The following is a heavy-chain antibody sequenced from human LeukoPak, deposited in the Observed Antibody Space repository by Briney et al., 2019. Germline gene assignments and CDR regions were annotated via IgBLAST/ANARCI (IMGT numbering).Heavy chain of an antibody. D-gene: IGHD3-22*01. Sequence: GGSLRLSCAASGFTFSSYEMNWVRQAPGKGLEWVSYISSSGSTIYYADSVKGRFTISRDSSKNILYLQMNSLRAEDTAVYYCARDHAVVVKGFDIWGQGAMVTVSS. CDR1: GFTFSSYE. CDR2: ISSSGSTI. V-gene: IGHV3-48*03. CDR3: ARDHAVVVKGFDI. J-gene: IGHJ3*02.